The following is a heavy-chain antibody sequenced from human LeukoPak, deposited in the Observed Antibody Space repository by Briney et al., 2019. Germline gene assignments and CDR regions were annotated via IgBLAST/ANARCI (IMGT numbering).Heavy chain of an antibody. CDR1: GYSFTSYY. CDR3: ARSPGRAVAGNFDY. Sequence: ASVKVSGEASGYSFTSYYMHWVRQAPGQGLEWMGIINPSGGSTSYAQKFQGRVTMTRDTSTSTVYMELSSLRSEDTAVYYCARSPGRAVAGNFDYWGQGTLVTVSS. J-gene: IGHJ4*02. CDR2: INPSGGST. D-gene: IGHD6-19*01. V-gene: IGHV1-46*01.